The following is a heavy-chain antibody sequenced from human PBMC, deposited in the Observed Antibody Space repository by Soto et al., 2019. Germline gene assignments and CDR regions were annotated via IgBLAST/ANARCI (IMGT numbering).Heavy chain of an antibody. V-gene: IGHV3-33*01. CDR3: ARGIAVADTGYYFDY. D-gene: IGHD6-19*01. Sequence: PGGSLRLSCAASGFTFSSYGMHWVRQAPGKGLEWVAVIWYDGSNKYYADSVKGRFTISRDNSKNTLYLQMNSLRAEDTAVYYCARGIAVADTGYYFDYWGQGTLVTVSS. CDR1: GFTFSSYG. CDR2: IWYDGSNK. J-gene: IGHJ4*02.